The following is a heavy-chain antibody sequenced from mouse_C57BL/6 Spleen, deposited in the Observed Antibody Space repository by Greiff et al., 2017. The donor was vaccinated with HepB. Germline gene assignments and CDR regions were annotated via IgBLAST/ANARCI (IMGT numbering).Heavy chain of an antibody. CDR2: IYPGSGNT. V-gene: IGHV1-76*01. CDR3: ARFELAMDY. J-gene: IGHJ4*01. Sequence: VQLQQSGAELVRPGASVKLSCKASGYTFTDYYINWVKQRPGQGLEWIARIYPGSGNTYYNEKFKGKATLTAEKSSSTAYMQLSSLTSEDSAVYFCARFELAMDYWGQGTSVTVSS. D-gene: IGHD1-3*01. CDR1: GYTFTDYY.